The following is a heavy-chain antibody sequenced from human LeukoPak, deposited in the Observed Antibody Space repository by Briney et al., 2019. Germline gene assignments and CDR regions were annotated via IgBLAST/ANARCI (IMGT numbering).Heavy chain of an antibody. D-gene: IGHD5-24*01. CDR3: AKDLRVGSIDY. J-gene: IGHJ4*02. Sequence: GGSLRLSCTASGFTFSTYGMIWARQAPGKGLEWVSSITGNGVGTYYADSVKGRFTISRDNSKNTLYLQMNGLRAEDTAVYYCAKDLRVGSIDYWGQGTLVTVSS. CDR2: ITGNGVGT. V-gene: IGHV3-23*01. CDR1: GFTFSTYG.